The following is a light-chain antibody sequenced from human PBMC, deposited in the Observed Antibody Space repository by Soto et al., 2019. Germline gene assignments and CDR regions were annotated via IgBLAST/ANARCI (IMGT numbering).Light chain of an antibody. CDR1: QNVNNY. CDR3: QQYGASPFT. Sequence: EIVLTQSPDTLSLSTGDRATLSCRASQNVNNYLAWYQQKPGQAPKRLIYGAFYRATGVPDRFSGSGSGTDFTLVVSSLEPEDFAVYYCQQYGASPFTFGPGTTVDL. CDR2: GAF. J-gene: IGKJ3*01. V-gene: IGKV3-20*01.